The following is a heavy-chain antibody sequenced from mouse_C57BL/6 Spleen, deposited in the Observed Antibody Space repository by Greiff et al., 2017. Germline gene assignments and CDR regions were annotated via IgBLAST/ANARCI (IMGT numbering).Heavy chain of an antibody. D-gene: IGHD1-1*01. CDR1: GFTFSSYA. CDR2: ISDGGSYT. V-gene: IGHV5-4*01. CDR3: ARDDITTVVATDWYFDV. Sequence: EVQGVESGGGLVKPGGSLKLSCAASGFTFSSYAMSWVRQTPEKRLEWVATISDGGSYTYYPDNVKGRFTISRDNAKNNLYLQMSHLKSENTAMXYCARDDITTVVATDWYFDVWGTGTTVTVSS. J-gene: IGHJ1*03.